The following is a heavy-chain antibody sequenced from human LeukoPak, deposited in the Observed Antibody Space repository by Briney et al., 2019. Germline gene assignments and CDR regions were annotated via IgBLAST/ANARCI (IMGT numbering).Heavy chain of an antibody. CDR2: INTNTGNP. Sequence: ASVKVSCKASGYTFTSYAMNWVRQAPGQGLEWMGWINTNTGNPTYAQGFTGRFVFSLDTSVSTAYLQISSLKAEDTAVYYCARGLHRWQWLVLEDFWGQGTLVTVSS. CDR1: GYTFTSYA. CDR3: ARGLHRWQWLVLEDF. D-gene: IGHD6-19*01. V-gene: IGHV7-4-1*02. J-gene: IGHJ4*02.